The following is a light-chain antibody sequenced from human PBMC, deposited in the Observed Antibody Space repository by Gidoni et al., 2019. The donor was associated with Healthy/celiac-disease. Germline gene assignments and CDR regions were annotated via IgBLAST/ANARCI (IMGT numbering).Light chain of an antibody. CDR3: QQRSNWPPYT. CDR2: DAS. Sequence: ELVLIQSPATLSLSPGERATLSCRASQSVSSYLAWYQQKPGQAPRLLIYDASNRATGIPARFSGSGSGTDFTLTISSLEPEDFAVYYCQQRSNWPPYTFGQGTKLEIK. J-gene: IGKJ2*01. V-gene: IGKV3-11*01. CDR1: QSVSSY.